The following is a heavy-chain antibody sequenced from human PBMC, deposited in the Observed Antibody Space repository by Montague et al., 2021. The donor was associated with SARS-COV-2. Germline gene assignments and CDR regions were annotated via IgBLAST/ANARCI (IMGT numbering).Heavy chain of an antibody. CDR3: TSGREGNYNVMDV. V-gene: IGHV6-1*01. D-gene: IGHD1-1*01. CDR2: TYYRSKWYN. CDR1: GDSVSSTSAT. J-gene: IGHJ6*02. Sequence: CAISGDSVSSTSATWDGGRQSPSRGLEWLGRTYYRSKWYNDYAVSVRGRVTINPDTSKNQFSLQLNSVTPENTAIYYCTSGREGNYNVMDVWGQGTTVTVS.